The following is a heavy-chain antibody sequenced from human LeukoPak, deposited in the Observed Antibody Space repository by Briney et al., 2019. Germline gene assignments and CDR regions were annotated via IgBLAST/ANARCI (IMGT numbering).Heavy chain of an antibody. D-gene: IGHD3-9*01. J-gene: IGHJ6*03. V-gene: IGHV1-18*01. CDR1: GYTFTSYG. CDR2: ISAYNGNT. CDR3: ARVGGRGPVGNYDILTGYYNYYYYMDV. Sequence: ASVKVSCKASGYTFTSYGISWVRQAPGQGLEWMGWISAYNGNTNYAQKLQGRVTMTTDTSTSTAYMELRSLRSDDTAVYYCARVGGRGPVGNYDILTGYYNYYYYMDVWGKGTTVTVFS.